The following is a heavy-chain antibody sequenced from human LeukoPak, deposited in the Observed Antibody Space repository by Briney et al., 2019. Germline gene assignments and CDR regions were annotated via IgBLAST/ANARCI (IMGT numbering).Heavy chain of an antibody. J-gene: IGHJ4*02. CDR1: GFTFSSYG. Sequence: PPGGSLRLSCAASGFTFSSYGMHWVRQAPGKGLEWVAVISYDGSNKYYADSVKGRFTISRDNSKNTLYLQMNSLGAEDTAVFYCAKSQGNYYFEYWGEGTLVAVS. CDR2: ISYDGSNK. CDR3: AKSQGNYYFEY. D-gene: IGHD1-7*01. V-gene: IGHV3-30*18.